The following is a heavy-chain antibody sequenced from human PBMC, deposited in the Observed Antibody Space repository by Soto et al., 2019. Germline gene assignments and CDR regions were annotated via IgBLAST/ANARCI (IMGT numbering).Heavy chain of an antibody. Sequence: SETLSLTCTVSGGSISSGDYYWSWIRQPPGKGLEWIGYIYYSGSTYYNPSLKSRVTISVDTSKNQFSLKLSSVTAADTAVYYCARVVPTRDYYFDYWGQGTLVTVSS. V-gene: IGHV4-30-4*01. J-gene: IGHJ4*02. CDR2: IYYSGST. CDR3: ARVVPTRDYYFDY. CDR1: GGSISSGDYY.